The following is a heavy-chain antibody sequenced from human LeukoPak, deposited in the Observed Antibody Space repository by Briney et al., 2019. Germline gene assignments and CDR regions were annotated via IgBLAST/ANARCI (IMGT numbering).Heavy chain of an antibody. CDR1: GFTFSTYA. V-gene: IGHV3-23*01. D-gene: IGHD2-15*01. CDR3: AKDADVVVPEYFQY. J-gene: IGHJ1*01. CDR2: ISASGGST. Sequence: GGSLRLSCAASGFTFSTYAMNWVRQAPGRGLEWVSGISASGGSTYYADSVKGRFTISRDNSKNTVFLQMNILRAEDTAIYYCAKDADVVVPEYFQYWGQGTLVTVSS.